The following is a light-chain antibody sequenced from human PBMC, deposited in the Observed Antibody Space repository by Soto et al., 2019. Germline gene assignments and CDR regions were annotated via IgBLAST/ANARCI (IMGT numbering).Light chain of an antibody. J-gene: IGKJ5*01. V-gene: IGKV2-28*01. CDR1: QSLLHYNGNNY. CDR3: MQALQTPLT. CDR2: LGS. Sequence: DVVMTQSPLSLPVTPGEPASISCRSSQSLLHYNGNNYLDWYLQKPGQSPKLLIYLGSNRASGVPDRFSGSGSGTDSTLKISRVEAEDVGVYYCMQALQTPLTFGQGTRLEIK.